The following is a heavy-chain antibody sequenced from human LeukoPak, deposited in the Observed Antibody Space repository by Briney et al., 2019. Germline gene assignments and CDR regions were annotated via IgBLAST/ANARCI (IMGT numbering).Heavy chain of an antibody. Sequence: SETLSLTCTVSGGSISSSSYYWGWIRQPPGKGLEWIGRIYTSGSTNYNPSLKSRVTMSVDTSKNQFSLKLSSVTAADTAVYYCARDGDGMTTVTTGKFVDNWFDPWGQGTLVTVSS. CDR2: IYTSGST. CDR3: ARDGDGMTTVTTGKFVDNWFDP. D-gene: IGHD4-11*01. J-gene: IGHJ5*02. CDR1: GGSISSSSYY. V-gene: IGHV4-39*07.